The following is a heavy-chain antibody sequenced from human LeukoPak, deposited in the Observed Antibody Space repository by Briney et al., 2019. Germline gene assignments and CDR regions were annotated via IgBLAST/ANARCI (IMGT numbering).Heavy chain of an antibody. CDR2: IHYSGST. CDR1: GGSVSSGNYY. J-gene: IGHJ6*02. V-gene: IGHV4-61*01. Sequence: SETLSLTCTVSGGSVSSGNYYWSWIRQPPGKGLEWIGYIHYSGSTNYNPSLKSRVTISVDTSKNQFSLKLSSVTAADTAVYYCARDYSNYYDSSAYYPYYYYCGMDVWGQGTTVTVSS. CDR3: ARDYSNYYDSSAYYPYYYYCGMDV. D-gene: IGHD3-22*01.